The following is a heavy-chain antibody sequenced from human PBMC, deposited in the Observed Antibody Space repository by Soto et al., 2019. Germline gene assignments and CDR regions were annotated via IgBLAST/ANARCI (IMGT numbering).Heavy chain of an antibody. CDR3: ARECGYGYSSSSGQHYSYGMNV. CDR1: GFTFSSYA. V-gene: IGHV3-30-3*01. Sequence: GGSLRLSCAASGFTFSSYAMHWVRQAPGKGLEWVAVISYDGSNKYYADSVKGRFTISRDNSKNTLYLQMNSLRAEDTAVYYCARECGYGYSSSSGQHYSYGMNVWGQATMVTV. D-gene: IGHD6-6*01. J-gene: IGHJ6*02. CDR2: ISYDGSNK.